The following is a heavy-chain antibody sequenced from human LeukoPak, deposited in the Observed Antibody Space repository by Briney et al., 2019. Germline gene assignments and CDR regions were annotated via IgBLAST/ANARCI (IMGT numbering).Heavy chain of an antibody. CDR2: ISGIGSGGST. Sequence: GGSLRLSCAASGFTFSSYAMSWVRQAPGKGLEWVSVISGIGSGGSTYYADSVKGRFTISRDNAKNSLYLQMNSLRAEDTAVYYCVSRAVAGEKEGGYWGQGTLVTVSS. V-gene: IGHV3-23*01. CDR3: VSRAVAGEKEGGY. CDR1: GFTFSSYA. J-gene: IGHJ4*02. D-gene: IGHD6-19*01.